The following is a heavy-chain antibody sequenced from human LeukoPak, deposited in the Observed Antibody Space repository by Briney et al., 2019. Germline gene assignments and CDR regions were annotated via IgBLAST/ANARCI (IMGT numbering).Heavy chain of an antibody. J-gene: IGHJ4*02. V-gene: IGHV3-53*01. D-gene: IGHD3-22*01. CDR2: IYSGGST. Sequence: GGTLRLSCAASGFTFKSYDMSWVRQAPGKGLEWVSVIYSGGSTYYADSVKGRFTISRDNSKNTLYLQMNSLRAEDTAVYYCARAVDYYDSSGYYYFDYWGQGTLVTVSS. CDR3: ARAVDYYDSSGYYYFDY. CDR1: GFTFKSYD.